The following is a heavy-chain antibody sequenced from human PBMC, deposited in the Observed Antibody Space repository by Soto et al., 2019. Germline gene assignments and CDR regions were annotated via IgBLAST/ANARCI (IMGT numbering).Heavy chain of an antibody. V-gene: IGHV1-8*01. J-gene: IGHJ6*03. CDR2: MNPNSGNT. D-gene: IGHD4-17*01. CDR3: ARAGTTVTTPNYYYYYMDV. CDR1: GYTFTSYD. Sequence: ASVKVSCKASGYTFTSYDINWVRQATGQGLEWMGWMNPNSGNTGYAQKFQGRVTMTRNTSISTAYMELSSLRSEDTAVYYCARAGTTVTTPNYYYYYMDVWGEGTTVTVSS.